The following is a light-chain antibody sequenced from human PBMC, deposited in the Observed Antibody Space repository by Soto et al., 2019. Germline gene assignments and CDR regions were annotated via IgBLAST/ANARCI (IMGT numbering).Light chain of an antibody. CDR2: QDS. CDR1: KLGDKY. V-gene: IGLV3-1*01. CDR3: QAWDSSTLVV. J-gene: IGLJ2*01. Sequence: ELTQPPSVSVSPGQTASITCSGDKLGDKYACWYQQQPGQSPVLVIYQDSKRPSGIPERFSGSNSGNTATLTISGTQAMDEADYYCQAWDSSTLVVFGGGTKLTVL.